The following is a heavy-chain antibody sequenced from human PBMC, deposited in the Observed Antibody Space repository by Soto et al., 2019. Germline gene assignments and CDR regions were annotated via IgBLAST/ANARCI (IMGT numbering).Heavy chain of an antibody. CDR2: IIPIIGTA. CDR3: ARHLGGNHYSYGMDG. Sequence: QVQLVQSGAEVKKPGSSVKVSCKASGGTFSSYAISWVRQAPGQGLEWMGGIIPIIGTADYAQKYQGRVTITANDFTSTASMELSSLSSADTAVYYSARHLGGNHYSYGMDGWGQGTTVTVSS. D-gene: IGHD3-16*01. CDR1: GGTFSSYA. J-gene: IGHJ6*02. V-gene: IGHV1-69*12.